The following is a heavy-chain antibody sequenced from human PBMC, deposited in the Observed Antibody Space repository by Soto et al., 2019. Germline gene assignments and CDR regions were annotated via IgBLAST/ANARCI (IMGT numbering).Heavy chain of an antibody. CDR1: GFTFSSYA. V-gene: IGHV3-23*01. CDR2: ISGSGGST. Sequence: EVQLLESGGGLVQPGGSLRLSCAASGFTFSSYAMSWVRQAPGKGLEWVSAISGSGGSTYYADSVKGRFTISRDNSKNTVYLQINSLRAEDTAVYYCARYYDSSSTNYFDYWGQGTMVTVSS. CDR3: ARYYDSSSTNYFDY. D-gene: IGHD3-22*01. J-gene: IGHJ4*02.